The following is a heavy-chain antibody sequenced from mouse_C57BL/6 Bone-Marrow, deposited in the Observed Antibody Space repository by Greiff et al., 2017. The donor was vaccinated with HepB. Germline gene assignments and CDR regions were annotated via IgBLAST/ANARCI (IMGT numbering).Heavy chain of an antibody. CDR3: TKVLAAFDV. D-gene: IGHD1-3*01. J-gene: IGHJ1*03. CDR2: ISSGGDYI. Sequence: EVKLMESGEGLVKPGGSLKLSCAASGFTFSSYAMSWVRQTPEKRLEWVAYISSGGDYIYYADTVKGRFTISRDNARNTLYLQMSSLKSEDTAMYYCTKVLAAFDVWGTGTTVTGPS. V-gene: IGHV5-9-1*02. CDR1: GFTFSSYA.